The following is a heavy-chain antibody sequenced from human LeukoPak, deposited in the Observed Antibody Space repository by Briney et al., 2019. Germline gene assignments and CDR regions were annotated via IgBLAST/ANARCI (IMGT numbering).Heavy chain of an antibody. Sequence: SETLSLTCAVYGGSFSGYYWSWIRQPPGKGLEWIGEINHSGSTNYNPSLKSRVTISVDTSKNQFSLKLSSVTAADTAVYYCARVPGYCSSTSCNWFDPWGQGTLVTVSS. V-gene: IGHV4-34*01. CDR1: GGSFSGYY. J-gene: IGHJ5*02. CDR3: ARVPGYCSSTSCNWFDP. CDR2: INHSGST. D-gene: IGHD2-2*03.